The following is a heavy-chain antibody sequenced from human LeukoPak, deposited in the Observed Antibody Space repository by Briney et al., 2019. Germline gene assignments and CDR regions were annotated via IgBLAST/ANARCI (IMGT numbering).Heavy chain of an antibody. CDR2: IYHSGST. V-gene: IGHV4-30-2*01. Sequence: SETLSLTCTVSGGSISSGGYYWSWIRQPPGKGLEWIGYIYHSGSTYYNPSLKSRVTISVDRSKNQFSLKLSSVTVADTAVYYCARTLVVVPAATTKLGAFDIWGQGTMVTVSS. J-gene: IGHJ3*02. CDR1: GGSISSGGYY. D-gene: IGHD2-2*01. CDR3: ARTLVVVPAATTKLGAFDI.